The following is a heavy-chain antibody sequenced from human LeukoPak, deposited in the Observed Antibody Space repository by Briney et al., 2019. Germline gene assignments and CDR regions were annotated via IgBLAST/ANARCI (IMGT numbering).Heavy chain of an antibody. CDR3: ARVVTTGSGWYNFDN. V-gene: IGHV3-72*01. CDR1: GFTITDHH. J-gene: IGHJ4*02. CDR2: SKTTKPNGCTT. Sequence: GGSLRLSCAASGFTITDHHMDWVRQAPGKGMEWVGRSKTTKPNGCTTEYAASVKGRFTISRDDSKNSLYLQLNSLKTEDTAVYYCARVVTTGSGWYNFDNWGQGTLVTVSS. D-gene: IGHD6-13*01.